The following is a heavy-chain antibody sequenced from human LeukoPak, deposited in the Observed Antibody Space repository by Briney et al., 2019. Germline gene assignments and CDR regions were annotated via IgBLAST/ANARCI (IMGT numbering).Heavy chain of an antibody. J-gene: IGHJ5*02. CDR2: INPNNGDT. Sequence: GASVKVSCKASGYTFTAYYIHWVRQAPGQGLEWMGWINPNNGDTNLAQKFQGRVTMTRDTSISTVYMELSSLRSDDTAVYYCARGSTTGTTSYFDPWGQGTLVTVSS. D-gene: IGHD1-1*01. CDR1: GYTFTAYY. CDR3: ARGSTTGTTSYFDP. V-gene: IGHV1-2*02.